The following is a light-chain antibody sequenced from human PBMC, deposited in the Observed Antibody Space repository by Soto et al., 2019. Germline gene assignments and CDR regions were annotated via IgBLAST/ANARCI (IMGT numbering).Light chain of an antibody. J-gene: IGLJ2*01. Sequence: QSALTQPASVSGSPGQSITISCTGTSSDIGGYNYVSWYQQYPGKAPKLMIYEVSNRPSGVSNRFSGSKSGNAASLTIPGLQAEDEAHYYCSSYSSGTTHVVFGGGTKLTVL. V-gene: IGLV2-14*01. CDR2: EVS. CDR1: SSDIGGYNY. CDR3: SSYSSGTTHVV.